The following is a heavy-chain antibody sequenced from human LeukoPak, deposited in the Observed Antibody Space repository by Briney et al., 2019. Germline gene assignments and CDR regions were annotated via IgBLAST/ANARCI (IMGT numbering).Heavy chain of an antibody. CDR1: GFTFSNAG. J-gene: IGHJ4*02. CDR2: IKSKTDGGTT. V-gene: IGHV3-15*01. D-gene: IGHD5-18*01. CDR3: TTRIQLWLAYITH. Sequence: GGSLRLSCAASGFTFSNAGMSSVRQAPGKGLEWVGRIKSKTDGGTTDYAAPVKGRFTISRDDSKNTLYLQMNSLKTEDTAVYYCTTRIQLWLAYITHWGRGTLVTVSS.